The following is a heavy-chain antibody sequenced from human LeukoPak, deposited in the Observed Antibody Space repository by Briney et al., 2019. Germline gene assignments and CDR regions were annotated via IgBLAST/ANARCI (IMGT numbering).Heavy chain of an antibody. V-gene: IGHV3-30*02. D-gene: IGHD6-13*01. CDR1: GFTFSSFG. CDR2: IRYDGSNK. Sequence: GGSLRLSCAASGFTFSSFGMHWVRQAPGKGLEWVAFIRYDGSNKYYADSVKGRFTISRDNSKNTLYLQMNSLRAEDTAVYYCAKDIAAARAEDAFDIWGQGTMVTVSS. CDR3: AKDIAAARAEDAFDI. J-gene: IGHJ3*02.